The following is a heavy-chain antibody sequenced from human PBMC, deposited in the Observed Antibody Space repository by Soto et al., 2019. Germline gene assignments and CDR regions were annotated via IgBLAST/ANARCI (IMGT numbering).Heavy chain of an antibody. CDR1: GGSISSYY. CDR3: PRRYGGGFDY. J-gene: IGHJ4*02. D-gene: IGHD3-10*01. Sequence: QVQLLESGPGLVKPSETLSLTCTVSGGSISSYYWSWIRQPPGKGLEWIGYIYSSGSTNYNPSLTSRVTMSVDTSKNQFALKLSSVTAADTAVYYCPRRYGGGFDYWGQGTLVTVSS. V-gene: IGHV4-59*08. CDR2: IYSSGST.